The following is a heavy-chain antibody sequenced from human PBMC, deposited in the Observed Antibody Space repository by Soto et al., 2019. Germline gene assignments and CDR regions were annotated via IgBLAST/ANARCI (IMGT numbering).Heavy chain of an antibody. CDR1: GFTFSSYA. D-gene: IGHD3-9*01. J-gene: IGHJ4*02. CDR2: ISYDGSNK. Sequence: HPGGSLRLSCAASGFTFSSYAMHWVRQAPGKGLEWVAVISYDGSNKYYADSVKGRFTISRDNSKNTLYLQMNSLRAEDTAVYYCAKGGYYDILTGYSDYWGQGALVTVSS. CDR3: AKGGYYDILTGYSDY. V-gene: IGHV3-30-3*01.